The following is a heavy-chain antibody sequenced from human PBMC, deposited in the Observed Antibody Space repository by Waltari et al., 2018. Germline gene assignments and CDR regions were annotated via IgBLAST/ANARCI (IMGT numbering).Heavy chain of an antibody. V-gene: IGHV4-39*07. CDR1: GGSISSSSYD. J-gene: IGHJ4*02. CDR2: IYYSGST. CDR3: ASSRYSGSYFDY. D-gene: IGHD1-26*01. Sequence: QLQLQESGPGLVKPSETLSLTCTVSGGSISSSSYDGGWIRQPPGKGLEWIGSIYYSGSTYYNPSLKSRVTISVDTSKNQFSLKLSSVTAADTAVYYCASSRYSGSYFDYWGQGTLVTVSS.